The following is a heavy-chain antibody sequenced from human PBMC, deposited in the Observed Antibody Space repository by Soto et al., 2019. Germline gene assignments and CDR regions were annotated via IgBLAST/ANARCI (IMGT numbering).Heavy chain of an antibody. CDR2: IYPGDSDT. CDR1: GYSFTSYW. CDR3: ARHGPLKWLVPYAFDI. J-gene: IGHJ3*02. D-gene: IGHD6-19*01. Sequence: EVPLVQSGAEVKKPGELLKISCKGSGYSFTSYWIGWVRQMHGKGLEWMGIIYPGDSDTRYNPPFQGQVTISADKSISTAYMQWSSLKASDTAMYYCARHGPLKWLVPYAFDIWGQGTMVTVSS. V-gene: IGHV5-51*01.